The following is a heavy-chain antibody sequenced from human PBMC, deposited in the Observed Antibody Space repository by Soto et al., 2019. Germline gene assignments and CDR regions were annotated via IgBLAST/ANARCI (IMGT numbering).Heavy chain of an antibody. D-gene: IGHD6-19*01. CDR1: GASISTYY. CDR3: ARARSGGRTDN. CDR2: VYYSGST. V-gene: IGHV4-59*01. J-gene: IGHJ4*02. Sequence: QVQLQESGPGLVKSSETLSLTCSVSGASISTYYWSWIRQPPGKGLEWIGYVYYSGSTNYNPSLKSRISMSVDTSKNQFSLKLNSVTATDTAVYYCARARSGGRTDNWGQGTLVTVSS.